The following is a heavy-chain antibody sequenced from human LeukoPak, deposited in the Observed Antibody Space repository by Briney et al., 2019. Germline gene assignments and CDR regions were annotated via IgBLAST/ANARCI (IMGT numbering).Heavy chain of an antibody. D-gene: IGHD2-2*01. J-gene: IGHJ3*02. Sequence: SETLSLTCTVSGDSMNEYYWSWVRQPPGKGLELIGYVFYTGRTNYRPSLKSRVTMSVDTSKNQFSLKLSSVTAADTAVYYCARWSAMIKQARDAFDIWGQGTMVTVSS. V-gene: IGHV4-59*12. CDR3: ARWSAMIKQARDAFDI. CDR2: VFYTGRT. CDR1: GDSMNEYY.